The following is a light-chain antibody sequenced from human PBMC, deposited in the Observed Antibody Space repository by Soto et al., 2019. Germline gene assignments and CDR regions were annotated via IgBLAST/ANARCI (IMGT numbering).Light chain of an antibody. J-gene: IGKJ2*01. CDR2: AAS. CDR1: QSIANY. Sequence: DIPMTQSPSSLSASVGDRVTITCRASQSIANYLNWYQHKPGKAPKLLIYAASTLQSGVPSRFSGSGSGTDFTLIISSLQPEDFATYSCQHSYSTPYTFGQGTKLEIK. V-gene: IGKV1-39*01. CDR3: QHSYSTPYT.